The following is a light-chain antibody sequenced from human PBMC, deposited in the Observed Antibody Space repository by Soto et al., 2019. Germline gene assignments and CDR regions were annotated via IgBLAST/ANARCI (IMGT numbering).Light chain of an antibody. Sequence: DIQLTQSPSFLSASVGDRVTIACRASQGISSYLAWYQQKPGKAPNLLIYLTSTLQSGVPSRFSGSGSGTEFTLTISSLQPEDFATYYCLHLNDYPLNFGGGTKVEI. CDR2: LTS. J-gene: IGKJ4*01. CDR1: QGISSY. V-gene: IGKV1-9*01. CDR3: LHLNDYPLN.